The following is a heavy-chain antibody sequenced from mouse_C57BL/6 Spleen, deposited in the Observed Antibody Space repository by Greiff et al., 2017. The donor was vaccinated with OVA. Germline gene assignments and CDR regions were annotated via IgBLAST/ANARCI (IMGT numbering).Heavy chain of an antibody. CDR1: GYTFTDYY. V-gene: IGHV1-84*01. CDR3: ACNYAYYYAMDY. D-gene: IGHD2-1*01. J-gene: IGHJ4*01. CDR2: IYPGSGNT. Sequence: QVQLQQSGPELVKPGASVKISCKASGYTFTDYYINWVKQRPGPGLEWIGWIYPGSGNTKYNEKFKGKATLTVDTSSSTAYMQLSSLTSEDSAVYFCACNYAYYYAMDYWGQGTSVTVSS.